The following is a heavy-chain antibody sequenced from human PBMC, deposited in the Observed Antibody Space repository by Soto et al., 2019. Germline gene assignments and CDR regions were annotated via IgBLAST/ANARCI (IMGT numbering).Heavy chain of an antibody. CDR1: GGTFSSYT. V-gene: IGHV1-69*02. CDR3: ARSGQQQLIKHYLYDMDV. CDR2: IIPIFGIA. J-gene: IGHJ6*02. Sequence: QVQLVQSGAEVKKPGSSVKVSCKPSGGTFSSYTISWVRQAPGQGLEWMGRIIPIFGIANYAQKFQGRVTITADKSTSTAYMELSSLRSEDTAVYYCARSGQQQLIKHYLYDMDVWGQGTTVTVSS. D-gene: IGHD6-13*01.